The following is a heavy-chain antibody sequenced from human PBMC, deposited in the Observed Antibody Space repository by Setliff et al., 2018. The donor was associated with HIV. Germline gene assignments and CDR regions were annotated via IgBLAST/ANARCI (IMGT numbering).Heavy chain of an antibody. CDR3: ARDRGRGSGSPTRKYYYYGMDV. CDR2: IYYSGST. J-gene: IGHJ6*02. V-gene: IGHV4-31*03. D-gene: IGHD3-10*01. CDR1: GASINSGSYY. Sequence: PSETLSLTCSVSGASINSGSYYWTWIRQHPGKGLEWIGYIYYSGSTYYNPSLKSRLAMSLDTSSNQFSLKLRSVTAADTAVYYCARDRGRGSGSPTRKYYYYGMDVWGQGTTVTVSS.